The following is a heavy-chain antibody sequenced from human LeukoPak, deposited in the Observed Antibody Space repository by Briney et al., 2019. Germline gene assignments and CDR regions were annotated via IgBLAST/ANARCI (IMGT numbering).Heavy chain of an antibody. CDR2: ISAYNGNT. J-gene: IGHJ4*02. CDR1: GYTFTSYG. Sequence: ASVKVPCKASGYTFTSYGISWVRQAPGQGLEWMGWISAYNGNTNYAQKLQGRVTMTTDTSTSTAYMELRSLRSDDTAVYYCARDYRVSWGTTDYFDYWGQGTLVTVSS. D-gene: IGHD3-16*01. CDR3: ARDYRVSWGTTDYFDY. V-gene: IGHV1-18*01.